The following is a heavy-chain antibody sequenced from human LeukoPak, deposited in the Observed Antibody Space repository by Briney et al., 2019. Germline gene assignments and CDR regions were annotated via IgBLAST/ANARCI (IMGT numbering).Heavy chain of an antibody. CDR1: GFTFSSYG. V-gene: IGHV3-30*18. J-gene: IGHJ6*02. CDR3: AKEIAARRDYYYYYGLGV. CDR2: ISSDGSNN. Sequence: GGSLRLSCAASGFTFSSYGMHWVRQAPGKGLEWVAVISSDGSNNCYAGSVKGRFTISRDNSKNTLYLQMNSLRAEDTAVYYCAKEIAARRDYYYYYGLGVWGQGTTVIVSS. D-gene: IGHD6-6*01.